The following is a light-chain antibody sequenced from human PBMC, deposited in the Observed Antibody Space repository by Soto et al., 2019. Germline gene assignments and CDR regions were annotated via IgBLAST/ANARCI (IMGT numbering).Light chain of an antibody. CDR3: METTHDPPIT. J-gene: IGKJ5*01. CDR1: RSLLHSNGNTY. Sequence: DVMMTQTPLSLSVTPGQPASISCKSSRSLLHSNGNTYLYWYLQKPGQPPQLLIYEVSNRFSGVSDRFSGSGSGTDFTLKISRVEAEDVGIYHCMETTHDPPITLGQGTRLEIK. V-gene: IGKV2D-29*01. CDR2: EVS.